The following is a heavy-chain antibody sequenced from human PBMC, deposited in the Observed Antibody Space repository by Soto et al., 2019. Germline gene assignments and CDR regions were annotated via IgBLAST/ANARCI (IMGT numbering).Heavy chain of an antibody. CDR3: ARNSGSYQFYYYYGMDV. CDR2: ISAYNGNT. V-gene: IGHV1-18*01. D-gene: IGHD1-26*01. Sequence: QVQLVQSGAEVKKPGASVKVSCKASGYTFTSYGISWVRQAPGQGLEWMGWISAYNGNTNYAQKLQGRVTMTTDTSTSTAYRELRSLRSDDTAVYYCARNSGSYQFYYYYGMDVWGQGTTVTVSS. J-gene: IGHJ6*02. CDR1: GYTFTSYG.